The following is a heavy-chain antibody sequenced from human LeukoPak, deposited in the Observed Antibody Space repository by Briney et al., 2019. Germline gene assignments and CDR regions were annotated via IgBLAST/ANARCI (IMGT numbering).Heavy chain of an antibody. D-gene: IGHD1-26*01. CDR1: GYTFTGYY. V-gene: IGHV1-2*02. CDR3: ARVRVPELDPSSIGY. J-gene: IGHJ4*02. CDR2: INPNSGGT. Sequence: ASVKVACKASGYTFTGYYMHWVRQAPGQGLEWMGWINPNSGGTNYAQKFQGRVTMTRDTSISTAYMELSRLRSDDTAVYYCARVRVPELDPSSIGYWGQGTLVTVSS.